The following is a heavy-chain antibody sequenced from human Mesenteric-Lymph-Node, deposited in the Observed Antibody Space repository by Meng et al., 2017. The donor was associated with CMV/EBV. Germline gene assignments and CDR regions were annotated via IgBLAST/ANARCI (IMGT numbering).Heavy chain of an antibody. CDR1: GFTFSKYN. J-gene: IGHJ6*02. V-gene: IGHV3-11*01. CDR2: ISSSGSTI. D-gene: IGHD3-22*01. Sequence: LSLTCAASGFTFSKYNMNWVRQAPGKGLEWVSYISSSGSTIYYADSVKGRFTISRDNAKNSLYLQMNSLRAEDTAVYYCAKDVIKGTYYYDASGYGMDVWGQGTTVTVSS. CDR3: AKDVIKGTYYYDASGYGMDV.